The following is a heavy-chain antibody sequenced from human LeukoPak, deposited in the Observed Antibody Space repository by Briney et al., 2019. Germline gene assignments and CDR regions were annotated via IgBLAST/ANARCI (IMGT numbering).Heavy chain of an antibody. CDR3: ARHYYDSSGPSLHLDY. D-gene: IGHD3-22*01. V-gene: IGHV4-39*01. CDR2: IYYSGST. Sequence: PSETLSLTCTVSGGSISSSSYYWGWIRQPPGKGLEWIGSIYYSGSTYYNPSLKSRVTISVDTSKNQFSLKLSSVTAADTAVYYCARHYYDSSGPSLHLDYWGQGTLVTVSS. J-gene: IGHJ4*02. CDR1: GGSISSSSYY.